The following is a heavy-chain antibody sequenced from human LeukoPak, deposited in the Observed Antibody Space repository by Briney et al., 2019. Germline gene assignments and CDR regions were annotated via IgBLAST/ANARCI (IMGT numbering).Heavy chain of an antibody. D-gene: IGHD2-2*01. CDR2: IYYSGST. V-gene: IGHV4-39*01. Sequence: SETLSLTCTVSGGSISSSSYYWGWIRQPPGKGLEWIGSIYYSGSTYYNPSLKSRVTISVDASKNQFSLKVSSVTAADTAVYYCARGGGGYCSSTSYPVVDYWGQGTLVTVSS. CDR1: GGSISSSSYY. J-gene: IGHJ4*02. CDR3: ARGGGGYCSSTSYPVVDY.